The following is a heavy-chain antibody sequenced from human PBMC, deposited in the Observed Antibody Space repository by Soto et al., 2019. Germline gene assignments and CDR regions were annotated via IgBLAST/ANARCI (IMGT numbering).Heavy chain of an antibody. CDR3: ASEVKERSGRDADAALDI. D-gene: IGHD5-12*01. CDR2: IYYSGST. Sequence: SETLSLTCTVSGGSISSSSYNWCRIRQAPGRGWVWFGSIYYSGSTYYNQSRKVRVTISVDRSKNQFSLNLSSVTAGDAAVYYCASEVKERSGRDADAALDIWGQGTTVTVSS. CDR1: GGSISSSSYN. V-gene: IGHV4-39*01. J-gene: IGHJ3*02.